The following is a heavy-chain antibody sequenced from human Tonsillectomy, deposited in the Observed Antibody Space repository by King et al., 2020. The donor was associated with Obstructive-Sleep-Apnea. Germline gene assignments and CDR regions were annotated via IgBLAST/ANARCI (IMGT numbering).Heavy chain of an antibody. CDR3: ARARGRRSALDAFDI. V-gene: IGHV4-34*01. Sequence: VQLQQWGAGLLKPSETLSLTCAVYVGSFSGYYWSWIRQPPGTGLEWIGEITHSGSTHYNPSLKSRVTISVDTSKKQFSLKLSSVTAADTAVYYCARARGRRSALDAFDIWGQGTMVTVSS. CDR1: VGSFSGYY. D-gene: IGHD2-15*01. CDR2: ITHSGST. J-gene: IGHJ3*02.